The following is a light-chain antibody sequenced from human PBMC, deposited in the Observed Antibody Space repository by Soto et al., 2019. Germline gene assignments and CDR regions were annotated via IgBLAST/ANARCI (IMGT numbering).Light chain of an antibody. CDR3: QQYNSYSYT. CDR1: QSISSW. Sequence: DIQMTQSPSTLSASVRDRVTITCRASQSISSWLAWYHQKPGKAPKLLIYKASSLESGVPSRFSGSGSGTEFTLSISSLQPDDFATYYCQQYNSYSYTFGQGTKVDIK. J-gene: IGKJ2*01. V-gene: IGKV1-5*03. CDR2: KAS.